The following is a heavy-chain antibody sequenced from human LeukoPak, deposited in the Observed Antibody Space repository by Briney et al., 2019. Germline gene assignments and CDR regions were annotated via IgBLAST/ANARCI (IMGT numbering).Heavy chain of an antibody. V-gene: IGHV1-2*02. CDR2: VNPNSGAT. CDR1: GYTFIASY. J-gene: IGHJ4*02. Sequence: GASVKVSCKASGYTFIASYMHWVRQAPGQGLDWICWVNPNSGATNYAQKFQGRVTMTRDTSLSTVYVELTWLTSDDTAVYYCARGVYYDSSGYYSDYWGQGTLVTVSS. D-gene: IGHD3-22*01. CDR3: ARGVYYDSSGYYSDY.